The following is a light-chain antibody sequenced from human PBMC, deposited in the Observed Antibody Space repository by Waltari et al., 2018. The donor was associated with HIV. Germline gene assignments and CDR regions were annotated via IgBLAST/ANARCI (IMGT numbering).Light chain of an antibody. CDR1: SSDIGSYY. J-gene: IGLJ2*01. CDR2: RNK. Sequence: QSVLTQPPSASGTPGQRVTISCSGSSSDIGSYYVNWLQQLPGTAPTLLIYRNKQRPSVVPDRFSGSNSGTSASLAISGLRSEDEADYYCATWDDNLSGVVFGGGTKLTVL. V-gene: IGLV1-47*01. CDR3: ATWDDNLSGVV.